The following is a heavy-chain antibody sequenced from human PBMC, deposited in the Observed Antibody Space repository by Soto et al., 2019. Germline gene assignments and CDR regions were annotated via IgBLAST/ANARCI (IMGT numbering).Heavy chain of an antibody. CDR3: ATNSYYSLGV. Sequence: QVQLQESGPGLVKPSGTLSLTCAVSSGSISSGHWWNWVRQPPGKGLEWIGEIYHSGSSHYNPSLKSRVTMSVDKSMHQFSLKLTSVTAADTAVYYCATNSYYSLGVWGQGTTVTVSS. V-gene: IGHV4-4*02. CDR1: SGSISSGHW. J-gene: IGHJ6*02. CDR2: IYHSGSS.